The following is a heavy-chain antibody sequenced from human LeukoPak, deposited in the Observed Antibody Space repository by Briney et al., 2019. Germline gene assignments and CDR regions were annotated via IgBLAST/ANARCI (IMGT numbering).Heavy chain of an antibody. CDR1: GFTFSSYA. Sequence: PGGPLRLSCAASGFTFSSYAMNWVRQAPGKGLEWVSAITSAGNTYYADSVKGRFTISRDSSKNTLYLQMNSLRSEDTAVYYCAKGGGPYHLPTDYWGQGTLVTVSS. CDR2: ITSAGNT. V-gene: IGHV3-23*01. D-gene: IGHD2-2*01. J-gene: IGHJ4*02. CDR3: AKGGGPYHLPTDY.